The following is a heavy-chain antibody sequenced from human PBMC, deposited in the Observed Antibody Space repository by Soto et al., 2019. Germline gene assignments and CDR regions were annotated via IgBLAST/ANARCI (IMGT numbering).Heavy chain of an antibody. Sequence: ASVKVSCNASGYTFTGYYMHWVRQAPGQGLEWMGWINPNSGGTNYAQKFQGWVTMTRDTSISTAYMELSRLSSDDTAAYYCARCSSTTSRSGMEVWGQGTTVTVSS. CDR2: INPNSGGT. D-gene: IGHD2-2*01. CDR3: ARCSSTTSRSGMEV. V-gene: IGHV1-2*04. CDR1: GYTFTGYY. J-gene: IGHJ6*02.